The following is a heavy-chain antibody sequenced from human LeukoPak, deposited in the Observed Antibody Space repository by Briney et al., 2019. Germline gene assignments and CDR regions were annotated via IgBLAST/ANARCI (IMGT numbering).Heavy chain of an antibody. D-gene: IGHD2-8*01. CDR3: AREGACTNGVCYYYYGMDV. CDR1: GFTFSSYA. J-gene: IGHJ6*02. Sequence: PGGSLRLSCAASGFTFSSYAMSWVRQAPGKGLEWVAVISYNGSNKYYADSAKGRFTISRDNSKNTLYLQMNSLRAEDTAVYYCAREGACTNGVCYYYYGMDVWGQGTTVTVS. V-gene: IGHV3-30-3*01. CDR2: ISYNGSNK.